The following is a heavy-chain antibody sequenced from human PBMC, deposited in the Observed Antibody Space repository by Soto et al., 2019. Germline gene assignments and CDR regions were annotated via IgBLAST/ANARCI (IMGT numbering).Heavy chain of an antibody. CDR1: AGSITSYH. CDR2: IYHSGHS. V-gene: IGHV4-59*01. Sequence: SETLSLTCTVSAGSITSYHWSWIRQSPGKGLEWIGYIYHSGHSNYNPSLKSRVTMSVDTPKSQFSLKLLSMTAADTAVYYCAREGGGGTIAFDYWGQGTQVTVSS. CDR3: AREGGGGTIAFDY. D-gene: IGHD2-21*01. J-gene: IGHJ4*02.